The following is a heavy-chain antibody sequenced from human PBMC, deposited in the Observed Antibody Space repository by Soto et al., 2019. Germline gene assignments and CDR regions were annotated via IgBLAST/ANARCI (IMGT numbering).Heavy chain of an antibody. Sequence: GASVKVSCTASGFTFTISAVQWVRQARGQRLEWIGWIVVGSGNTNYAQKFQERVTITRDMSTSTAYMELSSLRSEDTAVYYCAAEGLSSGSYFDYWGQGTLVTVSS. J-gene: IGHJ4*02. V-gene: IGHV1-58*01. CDR3: AAEGLSSGSYFDY. D-gene: IGHD6-19*01. CDR2: IVVGSGNT. CDR1: GFTFTISA.